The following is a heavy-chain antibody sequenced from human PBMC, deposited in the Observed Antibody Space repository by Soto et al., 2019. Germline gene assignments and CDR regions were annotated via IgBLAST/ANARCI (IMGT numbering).Heavy chain of an antibody. V-gene: IGHV4-34*01. CDR3: AKIRYFDWLDYYYGMDV. J-gene: IGHJ6*02. CDR1: GGSFSGYY. Sequence: TSETLSLTCAVYGGSFSGYYWSWIRQPPGKGLEWIGEINHSGSTNYNPSLKSRVTISVDTSKNQFSLKLSSVTAADTAVYYCAKIRYFDWLDYYYGMDVWGQGTTVTVSS. D-gene: IGHD3-9*01. CDR2: INHSGST.